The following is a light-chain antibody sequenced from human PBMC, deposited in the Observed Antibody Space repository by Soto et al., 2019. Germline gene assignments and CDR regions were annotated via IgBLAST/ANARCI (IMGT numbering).Light chain of an antibody. CDR2: GAS. J-gene: IGKJ2*01. V-gene: IGKV3-20*01. CDR3: QLYGSSPPKYT. CDR1: QSVSSTY. Sequence: EIVLTQSTGTLSLSPGERATLSCRASQSVSSTYLAWYHQKPGQAPRLLIYGASSRATGIPDRFSGSGSGTDFTLTISRLEPEDFAVYYCQLYGSSPPKYTFGQGTKLEIK.